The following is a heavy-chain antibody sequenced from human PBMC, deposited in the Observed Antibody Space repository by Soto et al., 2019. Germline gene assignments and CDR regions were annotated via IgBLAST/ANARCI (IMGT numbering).Heavy chain of an antibody. CDR2: INSDGSST. J-gene: IGHJ4*02. CDR3: ASDDGQGPFDY. Sequence: EVQLVESGGGLVQPGGSLRLSCAASGFTFSSYWMHWVRQAPGKGLVWVSRINSDGSSTSYADSVKGRFTISRDNAKNTLYLQINSLRAEDTAVYYCASDDGQGPFDYWGRGTLVTVSS. CDR1: GFTFSSYW. V-gene: IGHV3-74*01.